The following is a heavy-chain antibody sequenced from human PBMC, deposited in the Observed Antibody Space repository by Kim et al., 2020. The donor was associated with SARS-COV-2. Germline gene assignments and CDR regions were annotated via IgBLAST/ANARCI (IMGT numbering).Heavy chain of an antibody. V-gene: IGHV7-4-1*02. Sequence: TYAKGFTGRFVFSVDTSVSTAYLQISSLKAEDTAVYYCARYSAQGPFDYWGQGTLVTVSS. CDR3: ARYSAQGPFDY. D-gene: IGHD2-15*01. J-gene: IGHJ4*02.